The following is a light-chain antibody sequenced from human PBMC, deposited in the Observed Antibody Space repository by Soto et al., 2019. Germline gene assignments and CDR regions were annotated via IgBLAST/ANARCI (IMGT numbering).Light chain of an antibody. V-gene: IGKV3-20*01. J-gene: IGKJ5*01. CDR1: QSVSSNY. CDR2: GES. CDR3: LQDYNYPIT. Sequence: EIVLTQSPGTLSLSPGERATLSCRASQSVSSNYLAWYQQKPGQAPRLLIYGESARATGIPARFSGSGSGTDFTLTISRLEPEDFATYYCLQDYNYPITFGQGTRLEIK.